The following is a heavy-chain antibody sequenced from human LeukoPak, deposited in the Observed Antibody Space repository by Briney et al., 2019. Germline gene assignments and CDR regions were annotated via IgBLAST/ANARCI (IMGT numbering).Heavy chain of an antibody. V-gene: IGHV3-11*04. CDR2: ISSSGSTI. J-gene: IGHJ4*02. Sequence: GGSLTLSCAASGFAFSDYYMSWIRQPPGRGLEWVSFISSSGSTIYYADSVKGRFTISRDNARNSLYLQMNSLRAEDTAVYYCARDAFASGSYNPFDNWGQGTLVTVSS. CDR1: GFAFSDYY. CDR3: ARDAFASGSYNPFDN. D-gene: IGHD3-10*01.